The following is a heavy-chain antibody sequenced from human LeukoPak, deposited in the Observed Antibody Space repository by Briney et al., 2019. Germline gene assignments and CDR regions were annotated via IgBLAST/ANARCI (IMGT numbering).Heavy chain of an antibody. J-gene: IGHJ4*02. V-gene: IGHV4-34*01. D-gene: IGHD6-19*01. CDR1: GVSFSGYY. Sequence: SETLSLTCAVYGVSFSGYYWSWIRQPPGKGLEWIGEINHSGSTNYNPSLKSRVTISVDTSKNQFSLKLSSVTAADTAVYYCARGRIAVAGTRDYFDYWGQGTLVTVSS. CDR3: ARGRIAVAGTRDYFDY. CDR2: INHSGST.